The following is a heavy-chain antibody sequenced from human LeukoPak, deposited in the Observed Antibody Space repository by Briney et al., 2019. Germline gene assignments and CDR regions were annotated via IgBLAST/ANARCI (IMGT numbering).Heavy chain of an antibody. J-gene: IGHJ4*02. CDR1: GYSFTSYW. D-gene: IGHD3-10*01. CDR2: IDPSDSYT. CDR3: ARQPQYYYGSGNYYPDY. Sequence: GESLRISCKGSGYSFTSYWISWVRQMPGKGLEWMGRIDPSDSYTNYSPSFQGHVTISADKSISTAYLQWSSLKASDTAMYYCARQPQYYYGSGNYYPDYWGQGTLVTVSS. V-gene: IGHV5-10-1*01.